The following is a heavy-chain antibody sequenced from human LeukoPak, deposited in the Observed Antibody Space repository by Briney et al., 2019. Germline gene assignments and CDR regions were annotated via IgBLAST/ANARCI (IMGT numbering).Heavy chain of an antibody. CDR3: ARVAYDFWSGRYYYYYMDV. Sequence: PSGTLSLTCAVSGGSISSSNWWSWVRQPPGKGLEWIGEIYHSGSTNYNPSLKSRVTISVDKSKNQFSLKLSSVTAADTAVYYCARVAYDFWSGRYYYYYMDVWGKGTTVTVSS. J-gene: IGHJ6*03. CDR1: GGSISSSNW. D-gene: IGHD3-3*01. V-gene: IGHV4-4*02. CDR2: IYHSGST.